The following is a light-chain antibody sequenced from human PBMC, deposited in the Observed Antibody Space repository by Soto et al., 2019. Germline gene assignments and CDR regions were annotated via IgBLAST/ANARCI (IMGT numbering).Light chain of an antibody. V-gene: IGLV2-8*01. CDR1: GSDVGAYNY. J-gene: IGLJ2*01. Sequence: QSALTQSPSASGIRGQSVTISCSGTGSDVGAYNYLSWYQHHPGKAPKLIIYEVIKRPSGVPDRFSGSKSGTTASLTVSGLQTEDEAVYYCGSFVGGTTLIFGGGTKRTVL. CDR2: EVI. CDR3: GSFVGGTTLI.